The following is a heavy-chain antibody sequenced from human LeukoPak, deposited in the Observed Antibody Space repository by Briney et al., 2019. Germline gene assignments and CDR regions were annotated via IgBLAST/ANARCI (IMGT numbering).Heavy chain of an antibody. D-gene: IGHD6-13*01. V-gene: IGHV4-59*08. CDR2: IYYSGST. Sequence: MPSETLSLTCTVSGGSISCYYCSWVRQPPGKGLEWIGYIYYSGSTNYNPSLKSRVTISVDTSKNQFSLKLSSVTAADTAVYYCATSPLYSSSSPYFQHWGQGTLVTVSS. J-gene: IGHJ1*01. CDR3: ATSPLYSSSSPYFQH. CDR1: GGSISCYY.